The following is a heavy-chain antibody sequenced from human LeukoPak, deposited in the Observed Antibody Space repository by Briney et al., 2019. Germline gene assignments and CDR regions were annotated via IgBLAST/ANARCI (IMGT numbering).Heavy chain of an antibody. D-gene: IGHD2-2*01. V-gene: IGHV3-64*01. Sequence: GGSLRLSCAASGFPFSSYAMHWVRQAPGRGLEYVSAISSNGGSTSYANSVKGRFTISRDNSKNTLYLQMGSLRAEDMAVYYCARSSIVVVSILDYWGQGTLVTVSS. CDR3: ARSSIVVVSILDY. J-gene: IGHJ4*02. CDR2: ISSNGGST. CDR1: GFPFSSYA.